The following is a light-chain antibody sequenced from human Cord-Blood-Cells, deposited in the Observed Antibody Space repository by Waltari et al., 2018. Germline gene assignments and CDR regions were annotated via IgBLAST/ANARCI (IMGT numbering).Light chain of an antibody. Sequence: EIVLTQSPVTLSLSPGERAPLSCRASQSVSSSYLAWYQQKPGQAPRLLIYGASSRATGIPDRFSGSGSGTDFTLTISRLEPEDFAVYYCQQYGSSPRTFGQGTKVEIK. CDR2: GAS. J-gene: IGKJ1*01. V-gene: IGKV3-20*01. CDR3: QQYGSSPRT. CDR1: QSVSSSY.